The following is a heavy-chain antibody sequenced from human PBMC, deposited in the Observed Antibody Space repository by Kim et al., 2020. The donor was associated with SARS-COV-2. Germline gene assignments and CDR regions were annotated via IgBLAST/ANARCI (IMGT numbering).Heavy chain of an antibody. D-gene: IGHD3-22*01. CDR1: DGSISSSSYY. J-gene: IGHJ3*01. V-gene: IGHV4-39*01. CDR2: IYYSGST. Sequence: SETLSLTCTVSDGSISSSSYYWGWIRQPPGKGLVWIGSIYYSGSTYYNPSLTSRVTMSVDTSKKQFSLWLTSVTAADTAIYYCARLLHYGSSGYTPDAFDFWGQGIMVTVSS. CDR3: ARLLHYGSSGYTPDAFDF.